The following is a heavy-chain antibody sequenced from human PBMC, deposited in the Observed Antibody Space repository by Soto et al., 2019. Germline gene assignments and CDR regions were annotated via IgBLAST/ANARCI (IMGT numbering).Heavy chain of an antibody. V-gene: IGHV3-15*07. CDR1: GFTFSNAW. CDR3: TTDIWSSESEAFDI. D-gene: IGHD3-10*01. CDR2: IKSKTDGGTT. Sequence: NLGGPLRLSCAASGFTFSNAWMNWVRQAPGKGLEWVGRIKSKTDGGTTDYAAPVKGRFTISRDDSKNTLYLQMNSLKTEDTAVYYCTTDIWSSESEAFDIWGQGTMVTVSS. J-gene: IGHJ3*02.